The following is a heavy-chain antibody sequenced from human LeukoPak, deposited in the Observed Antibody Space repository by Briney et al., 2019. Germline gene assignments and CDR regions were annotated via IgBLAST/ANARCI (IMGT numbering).Heavy chain of an antibody. CDR1: GFTFSSYS. Sequence: PGGSLRVSCAASGFTFSSYSMNWVRQAPGKGLEWVSSISSSSTYIYYAESVKGRFTISRDKAKNSLYLQMNSLRAEDTAVYYCARDQMAGYSSGWFPFDYWGQGTLVTVSS. J-gene: IGHJ4*02. CDR2: ISSSSTYI. D-gene: IGHD6-19*01. CDR3: ARDQMAGYSSGWFPFDY. V-gene: IGHV3-21*01.